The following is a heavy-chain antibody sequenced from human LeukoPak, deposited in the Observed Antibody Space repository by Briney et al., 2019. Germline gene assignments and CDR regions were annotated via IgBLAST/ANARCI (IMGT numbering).Heavy chain of an antibody. J-gene: IGHJ6*02. D-gene: IGHD5-18*01. V-gene: IGHV1-2*02. Sequence: ASVKVSCKASGYTFTGYYMHWVRQAPGQGLEWMGWINPNSGGTSYAQKFQGRVTMTRDTSISTAYMELSRLRSDDTAVYYCARERNTADYYYYGMDVWGQGTTVTVSS. CDR2: INPNSGGT. CDR3: ARERNTADYYYYGMDV. CDR1: GYTFTGYY.